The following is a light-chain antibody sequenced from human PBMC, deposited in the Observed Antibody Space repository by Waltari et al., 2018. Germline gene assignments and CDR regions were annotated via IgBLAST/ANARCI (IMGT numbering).Light chain of an antibody. V-gene: IGLV2-23*02. CDR2: EVS. CDR1: SSDVGSYNL. J-gene: IGLJ2*01. CDR3: SSYAGSNTLI. Sequence: QSALTQPASVSGSPGQSITISCTGTSSDVGSYNLVSWYQQPPGKAPKLMIYEVSKRPSGVSNRFSGAKSGNTASLTISGLQAEDEADYYCSSYAGSNTLIFGGGTKLTVL.